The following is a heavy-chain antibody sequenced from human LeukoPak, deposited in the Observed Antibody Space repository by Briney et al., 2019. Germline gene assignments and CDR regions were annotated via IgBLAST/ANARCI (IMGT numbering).Heavy chain of an antibody. CDR2: INPNSGGT. CDR1: GYTFTSYA. D-gene: IGHD1-26*01. Sequence: ASVKVSCKASGYTFTSYAMNWVRQAPGQGLEWMGWINPNSGGTNYAQKFQGRVTMTRDTSISTAYMELSRLRSDDTAVYYCARVGRAFWWFDPWGQGTLVTVSS. J-gene: IGHJ5*02. V-gene: IGHV1-2*02. CDR3: ARVGRAFWWFDP.